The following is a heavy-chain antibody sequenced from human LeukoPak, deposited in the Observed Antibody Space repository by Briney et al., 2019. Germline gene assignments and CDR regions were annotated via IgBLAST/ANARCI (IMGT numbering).Heavy chain of an antibody. D-gene: IGHD3-22*01. J-gene: IGHJ3*02. Sequence: SQTLSLTCTVSGGSTSSGSYYWSWIRQPAGKGLEWIGRIYTSGSTNYNPSLKSRVTISVDTSKNQFSLKLSSVTAADTAVYYCARDYYDSSGYYYRYNAFDIWGQGTMVTVSS. V-gene: IGHV4-61*02. CDR1: GGSTSSGSYY. CDR2: IYTSGST. CDR3: ARDYYDSSGYYYRYNAFDI.